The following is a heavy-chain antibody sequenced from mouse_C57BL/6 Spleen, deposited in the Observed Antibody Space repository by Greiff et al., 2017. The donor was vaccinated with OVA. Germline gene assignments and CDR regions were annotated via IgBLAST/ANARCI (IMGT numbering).Heavy chain of an antibody. CDR1: GYTFTSYW. V-gene: IGHV1-69*01. Sequence: VQLQQPGAELVMPGASVKLSCKASGYTFTSYWMHWVKQRPGQGLEWIGEIDPSDSYTNYNQKFKGKSTLPVDKSSSTAYMQLSSLTSEDSAVYYCARGNWVADWGQGTLVTVSA. CDR2: IDPSDSYT. J-gene: IGHJ3*01. CDR3: ARGNWVAD.